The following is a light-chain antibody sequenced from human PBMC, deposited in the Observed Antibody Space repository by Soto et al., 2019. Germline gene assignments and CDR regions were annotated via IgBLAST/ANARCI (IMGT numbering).Light chain of an antibody. Sequence: ETVLTQSPGTLSLSPGESATLSCRASQNVARNYLAWFQQRPGQAPRLLIYGASSRATGIPDRFSGSGSGTDFTLTISRLEPEDFAVYYCQQRSNWPLTFGGGTKVDIK. CDR1: QNVARNY. CDR2: GAS. J-gene: IGKJ4*01. V-gene: IGKV3D-20*02. CDR3: QQRSNWPLT.